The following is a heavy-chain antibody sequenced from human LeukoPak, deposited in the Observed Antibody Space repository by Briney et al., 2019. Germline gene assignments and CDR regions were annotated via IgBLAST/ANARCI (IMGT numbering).Heavy chain of an antibody. CDR2: IIPIFGTA. V-gene: IGHV1-69*01. J-gene: IGHJ4*02. Sequence: SVKVSCKASGGTFSSYAISWVRQAPGQGLEWMGGIIPIFGTANYAQKFQGSVTITADESTSTTYMELSSLRSEDTAVYYCARGYLGYYYDYWGQGTLVTVSS. CDR3: ARGYLGYYYDY. D-gene: IGHD3-22*01. CDR1: GGTFSSYA.